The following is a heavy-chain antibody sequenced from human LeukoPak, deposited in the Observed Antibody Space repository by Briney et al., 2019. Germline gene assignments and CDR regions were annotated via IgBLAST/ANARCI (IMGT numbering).Heavy chain of an antibody. V-gene: IGHV1-69*05. D-gene: IGHD3-16*02. CDR3: ARVRKVISYYYYMDV. Sequence: SVKVSCKSSGGTFSSYAISWVRQAPGQGLEWMGGIIPIFGTANYAQKFQGRVTITTDESTSTAYMELSSLRSEDTAVYYCARVRKVISYYYYMDVWGKGTTVTVSS. CDR2: IIPIFGTA. CDR1: GGTFSSYA. J-gene: IGHJ6*03.